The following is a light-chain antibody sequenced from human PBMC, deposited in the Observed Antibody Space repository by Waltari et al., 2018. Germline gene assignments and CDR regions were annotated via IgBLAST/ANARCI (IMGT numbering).Light chain of an antibody. J-gene: IGKJ1*01. CDR3: QQYNSHSTWT. CDR2: EAS. Sequence: DIQMTQSPSTLSASVGDRVTITCRASQSVSSWLAWYQQTPGRAPKLLIYEASSLEGGVPSMFSGSGSGTEFTLTISSLQPDDFATYYCQQYNSHSTWTFGQGTKVEIK. CDR1: QSVSSW. V-gene: IGKV1-5*01.